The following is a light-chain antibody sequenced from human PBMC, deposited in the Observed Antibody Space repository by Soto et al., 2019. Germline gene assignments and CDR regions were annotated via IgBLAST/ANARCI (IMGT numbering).Light chain of an antibody. CDR3: QHYNNWPPWT. CDR1: QSVSSN. V-gene: IGKV3-15*01. Sequence: EIVMTQSPATLSVSPGERATLSCRASQSVSSNLAWYQQKPGQAPRLLIYGASTRATGIPARFSGNGSGTEFTLIISSLQSEDFAIYYRQHYNNWPPWTFGQGTKVEIK. CDR2: GAS. J-gene: IGKJ1*01.